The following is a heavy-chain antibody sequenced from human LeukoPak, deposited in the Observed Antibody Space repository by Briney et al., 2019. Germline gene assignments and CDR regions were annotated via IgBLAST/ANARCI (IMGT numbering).Heavy chain of an antibody. V-gene: IGHV4-39*01. Sequence: SETLSLTCTVSGGSISSSSYYWGWIRQPPGKGLEWIGSIYYSGSTYYNPSLKSRVTISVDTSKNQFSLKLSSVTAADTAVYYCARQLDRAIQLWTSWGQGTLVTVSS. J-gene: IGHJ4*02. CDR2: IYYSGST. D-gene: IGHD5-18*01. CDR3: ARQLDRAIQLWTS. CDR1: GGSISSSSYY.